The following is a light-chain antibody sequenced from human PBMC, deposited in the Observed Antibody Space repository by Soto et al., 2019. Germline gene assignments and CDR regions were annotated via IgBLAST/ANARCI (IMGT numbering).Light chain of an antibody. CDR3: QQSSSTPHS. Sequence: DIQMTQSPSSLSASVGDRVTITCRASQNMRNYLNWYQQTPGKAPKLLIYAAYSLQSGVPSRFSGSGSGTDFTLTISSLQPEDFTTYYCQQSSSTPHSFGQGTKLEIK. CDR2: AAY. V-gene: IGKV1-39*01. CDR1: QNMRNY. J-gene: IGKJ2*03.